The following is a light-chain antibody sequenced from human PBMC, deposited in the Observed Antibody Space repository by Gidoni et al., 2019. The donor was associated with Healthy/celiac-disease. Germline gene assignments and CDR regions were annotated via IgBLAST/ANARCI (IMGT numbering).Light chain of an antibody. V-gene: IGLV3-1*01. CDR2: QDS. CDR3: QAWDSSTAV. CDR1: KLGDKY. Sequence: SYDLTQPPSFSVSPGQTASITCSGDKLGDKYACWYQQKPGQSPVLVIYQDSKRPSGIPERFSGSNSGNTATLTISGTQAMDEADYYCQAWDSSTAVFGGGTKLTVL. J-gene: IGLJ2*01.